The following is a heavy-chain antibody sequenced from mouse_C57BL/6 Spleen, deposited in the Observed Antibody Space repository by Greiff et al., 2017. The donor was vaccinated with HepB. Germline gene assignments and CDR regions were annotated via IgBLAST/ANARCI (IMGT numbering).Heavy chain of an antibody. CDR1: GYSFTGYF. J-gene: IGHJ2*01. CDR2: INPYNGDT. D-gene: IGHD4-1*01. V-gene: IGHV1-20*01. CDR3: ARGGLGLYYFDY. Sequence: EVQLQQSGPELVKPGDSVKISCKASGYSFTGYFMNWVMQSHGKSLEWIGRINPYNGDTFYNQKFKGKATLTVDKSSSTAHMELRSLTSEDSAVYYCARGGLGLYYFDYWGQGTTLTVSS.